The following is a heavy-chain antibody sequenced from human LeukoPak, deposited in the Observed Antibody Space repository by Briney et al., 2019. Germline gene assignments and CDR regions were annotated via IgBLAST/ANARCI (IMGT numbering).Heavy chain of an antibody. CDR1: GFTFNIYA. J-gene: IGHJ5*02. D-gene: IGHD3-3*01. Sequence: GGSLRLSCAASGFTFNIYAMSWVRLAPGKGRQWVASMCGSAGCTFYADSVKGRFTISRDNSKNTLYLQMNSLRAEDTAIYFCARDRPNYHENNGHYDPRDGDHWGQGTLVTVSS. CDR3: ARDRPNYHENNGHYDPRDGDH. V-gene: IGHV3-23*01. CDR2: MCGSAGCT.